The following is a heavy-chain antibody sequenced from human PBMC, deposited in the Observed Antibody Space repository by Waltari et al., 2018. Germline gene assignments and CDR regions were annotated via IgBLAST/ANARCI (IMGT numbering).Heavy chain of an antibody. V-gene: IGHV3-74*01. Sequence: EVQLVESGGGLVQPGGSLRLSCAASGFTYSLYWMHWVRQVPEKGLVWVSRSNSDGSSTSYADSVKGRFTIYKDNAKNTVYLQMNSLRVDDTAIYYCARGARRTTVTTGWWYFDLWGRGTLVTVSS. J-gene: IGHJ2*01. D-gene: IGHD4-17*01. CDR1: GFTYSLYW. CDR3: ARGARRTTVTTGWWYFDL. CDR2: SNSDGSST.